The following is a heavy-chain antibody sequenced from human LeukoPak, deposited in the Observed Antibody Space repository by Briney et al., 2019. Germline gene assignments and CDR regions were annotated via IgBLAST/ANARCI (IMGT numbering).Heavy chain of an antibody. CDR2: INPNSGGT. V-gene: IGHV1-2*02. D-gene: IGHD6-13*01. Sequence: ASVKVSCKASGYTFTGYYMHWVRHAPGEGLEWMGWINPNSGGTNYAQKFQGRVTMTRDTSISTAYMELSRLRSDDTAVYYCARVPGYSSSWYVGAFDIWGQGTMVTVSS. CDR3: ARVPGYSSSWYVGAFDI. CDR1: GYTFTGYY. J-gene: IGHJ3*02.